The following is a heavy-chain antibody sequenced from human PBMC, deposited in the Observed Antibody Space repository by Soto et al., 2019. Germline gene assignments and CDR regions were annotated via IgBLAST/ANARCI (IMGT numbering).Heavy chain of an antibody. CDR1: GFTFSSYG. J-gene: IGHJ4*02. CDR3: AKSDASNWYFVLDY. Sequence: QVQLVESGGGVVQPGRSLRLSCAASGFTFSSYGMHWVRQAPGKGLEWVALISYDGSNKQYADSVKGRFTISRDNSKNTYLQMNSLRAEDTAVYYCAKSDASNWYFVLDYWGQGTLVTVSS. V-gene: IGHV3-30*18. CDR2: ISYDGSNK. D-gene: IGHD6-13*01.